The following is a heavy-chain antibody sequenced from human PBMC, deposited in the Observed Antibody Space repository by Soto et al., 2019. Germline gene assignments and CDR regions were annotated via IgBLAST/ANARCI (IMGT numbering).Heavy chain of an antibody. Sequence: PGGSLRLSCAASGFTFSSYGMHWVRQAPGKGLEWVAAISYDGSNKYYADSVKGRFTISRDNSKNTLYLQMNSLRAEDTAVYYCAKDGLRLIAVAGTDWFDPWGQGTLVTVSS. CDR2: ISYDGSNK. D-gene: IGHD6-19*01. J-gene: IGHJ5*02. V-gene: IGHV3-30*18. CDR1: GFTFSSYG. CDR3: AKDGLRLIAVAGTDWFDP.